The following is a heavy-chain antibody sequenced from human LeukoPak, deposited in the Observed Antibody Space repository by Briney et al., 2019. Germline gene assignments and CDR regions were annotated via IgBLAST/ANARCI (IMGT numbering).Heavy chain of an antibody. CDR1: GFTFSSYA. D-gene: IGHD3-16*01. V-gene: IGHV3-23*01. CDR3: AKRIGGVNSFDH. Sequence: RGSLRLSCAGSGFTFSSYATSWVRHAPGEGLEWVSVIRGSSYTTYYADSVKGRFIISRDNSKNTLYLQMNSVRAEDTAVYYCAKRIGGVNSFDHWGQGTLVTVSS. CDR2: IRGSSYTT. J-gene: IGHJ4*02.